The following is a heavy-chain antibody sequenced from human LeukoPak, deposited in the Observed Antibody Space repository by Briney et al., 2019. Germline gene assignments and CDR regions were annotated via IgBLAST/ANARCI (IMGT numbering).Heavy chain of an antibody. CDR2: ISYDGSNK. V-gene: IGHV3-30*18. D-gene: IGHD1-26*01. Sequence: PGGSLRLSCAASGFTFSSYGMHWVRQAPGKGLEWVAVISYDGSNKYYADSVKGRFTISRDNSKNTLYLQMNSLRAEDTAVYYCAKGGSPLDVWGKGTTVTVSS. CDR1: GFTFSSYG. CDR3: AKGGSPLDV. J-gene: IGHJ6*04.